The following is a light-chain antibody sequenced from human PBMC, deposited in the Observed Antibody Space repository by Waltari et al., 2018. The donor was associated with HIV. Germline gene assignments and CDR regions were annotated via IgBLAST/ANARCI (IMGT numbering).Light chain of an antibody. CDR2: GAT. CDR1: EAIKRTY. J-gene: IGKJ1*01. Sequence: EIVLTQSPGTLSSSPGERATLSCVTSEAIKRTYLSWYQQKDGQAPRLLIYGATNRAPGIPDRFSGSGSGTEFNLTFNGLETEDFVVYYCHQYGSSFWTFGQGTKVEVK. V-gene: IGKV3-20*01. CDR3: HQYGSSFWT.